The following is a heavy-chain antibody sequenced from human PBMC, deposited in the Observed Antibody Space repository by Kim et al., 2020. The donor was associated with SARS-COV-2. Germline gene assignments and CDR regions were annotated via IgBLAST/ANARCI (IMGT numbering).Heavy chain of an antibody. J-gene: IGHJ4*02. Sequence: GGSLRLSCAASGLTFSTYNLNWVRQAPGKGLEWISYISSSDSSTYYADSVKGRFTVSRDNAKNSLYLHMNSLRDEDTAVYYCARDLISGDYTFDYWGQGTLVTVSS. CDR1: GLTFSTYN. V-gene: IGHV3-48*02. CDR3: ARDLISGDYTFDY. D-gene: IGHD1-26*01. CDR2: ISSSDSST.